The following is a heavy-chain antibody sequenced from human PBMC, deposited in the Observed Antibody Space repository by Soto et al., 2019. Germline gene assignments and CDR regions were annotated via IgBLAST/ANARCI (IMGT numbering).Heavy chain of an antibody. V-gene: IGHV4-59*08. D-gene: IGHD3-9*01. J-gene: IGHJ5*02. CDR3: ARHYDILTGYLPHNWFDP. CDR1: GGSISSYY. CDR2: IHYSGST. Sequence: PSETLSLTCTVSGGSISSYYWSWIRQPPGKGLEWIGYIHYSGSTNYNPSLKSRVTISVDTSKNQFSLKLSSVTAADTAVYYCARHYDILTGYLPHNWFDPWGQGTLVTVSS.